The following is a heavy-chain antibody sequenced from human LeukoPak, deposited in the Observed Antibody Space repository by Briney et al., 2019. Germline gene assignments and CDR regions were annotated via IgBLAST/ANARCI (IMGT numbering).Heavy chain of an antibody. J-gene: IGHJ6*03. D-gene: IGHD1-26*01. CDR3: ARVSYSGSYYYYYYYMDV. Sequence: GASVKVSCKASGYTFTGYYMHWVRQAPGQGLEWMGWINPNSGGTNYAQKFQGRVTMTRDTSISTAYMELSRLRSEDTAVYYCARVSYSGSYYYYYYYMDVWGKGTTVTISS. V-gene: IGHV1-2*02. CDR2: INPNSGGT. CDR1: GYTFTGYY.